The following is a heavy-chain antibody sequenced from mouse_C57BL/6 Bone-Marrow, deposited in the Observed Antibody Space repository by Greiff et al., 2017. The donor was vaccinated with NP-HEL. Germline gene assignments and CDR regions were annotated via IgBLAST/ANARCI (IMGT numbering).Heavy chain of an antibody. CDR2: IDPSDSYT. CDR3: TYRWLLRNYYAMDD. D-gene: IGHD2-3*01. CDR1: GYTFTSYW. J-gene: IGHJ4*01. V-gene: IGHV1-50*01. Sequence: QVQLQQPGAELVKPGASVKLSCKASGYTFTSYWMQWVKQRPGQGLEWIGEIDPSDSYTNYNQKFKGKATLTVDTSSSTAYMQLSSLTSEDSAVYYGTYRWLLRNYYAMDDWGQGTSVTVSS.